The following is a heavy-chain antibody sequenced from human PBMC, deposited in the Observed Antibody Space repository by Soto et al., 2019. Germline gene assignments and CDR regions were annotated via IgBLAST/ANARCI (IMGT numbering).Heavy chain of an antibody. J-gene: IGHJ6*02. V-gene: IGHV1-24*01. Sequence: QVQLVQSGAEVKKPGASVKVSCKVSGYTLTELSMHWVRQAPAKGLEWMGGFDPEDGETIYAQKFQGRVTMTEDTSTDTAYMELSSLRSEDTAVYYCAPDPPHRLRTYDYDYGMDVWGQGTTVTVSS. CDR1: GYTLTELS. D-gene: IGHD4-17*01. CDR2: FDPEDGET. CDR3: APDPPHRLRTYDYDYGMDV.